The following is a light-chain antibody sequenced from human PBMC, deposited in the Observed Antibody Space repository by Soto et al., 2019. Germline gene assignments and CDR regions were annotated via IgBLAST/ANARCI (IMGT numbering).Light chain of an antibody. V-gene: IGKV3-20*01. CDR2: GAS. Sequence: EIVLTQSPGTLSLSPGERATLSCRTSQSVSSNYLAWYQQKPGQTPRLLIYGASSRATGIPDRFSGSGSGTDFTLTISRLEHEDFAVYYCQQYNSSPHMYTFGQGTNLEIK. J-gene: IGKJ2*01. CDR1: QSVSSNY. CDR3: QQYNSSPHMYT.